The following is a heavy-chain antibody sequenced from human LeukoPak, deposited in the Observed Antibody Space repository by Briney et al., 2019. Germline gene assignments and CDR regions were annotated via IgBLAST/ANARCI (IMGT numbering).Heavy chain of an antibody. Sequence: PGGSLRLSCAASGFTFDDYAMHWVRQAPGKGLEWVSGISWNSGSIDYADSVKGRFTISRDNAKNSPYLQMNNLRPEDTALYYCAKGQGSAVDYWGQGTLVTVSS. CDR3: AKGQGSAVDY. CDR1: GFTFDDYA. CDR2: ISWNSGSI. V-gene: IGHV3-9*01. J-gene: IGHJ4*02.